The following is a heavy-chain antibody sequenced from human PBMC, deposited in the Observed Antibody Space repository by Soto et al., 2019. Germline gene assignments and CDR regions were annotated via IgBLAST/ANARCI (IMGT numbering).Heavy chain of an antibody. CDR1: GGTFSSYA. D-gene: IGHD2-15*01. Sequence: QVQLVQSGAEVKKPGSSVKVSCKASGGTFSSYAISWVRQAPGQGLEWMGGIIPIFGTANYAQKFQGRVTITADESTSPAYMELSSLRSEDTAVYYCARVDGHCSGGSCYSANAFDIWGQGTMVTVSS. V-gene: IGHV1-69*12. CDR3: ARVDGHCSGGSCYSANAFDI. J-gene: IGHJ3*02. CDR2: IIPIFGTA.